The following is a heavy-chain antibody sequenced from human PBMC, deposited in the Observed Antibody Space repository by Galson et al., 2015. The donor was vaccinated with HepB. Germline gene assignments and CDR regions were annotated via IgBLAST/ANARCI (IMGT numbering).Heavy chain of an antibody. CDR3: AGGDYDGGGFYYPEH. D-gene: IGHD3-22*01. CDR2: ITPIVDIA. V-gene: IGHV1-69*04. CDR1: GGILSNYA. Sequence: SVKVSCKASGGILSNYAISWVRQAPGQGLEWMGRITPIVDIANYAQKFQGRITFTADSSTHTAYMELSNLRSEDTAIYYCAGGDYDGGGFYYPEHWGQGTTVTVSS. J-gene: IGHJ6*02.